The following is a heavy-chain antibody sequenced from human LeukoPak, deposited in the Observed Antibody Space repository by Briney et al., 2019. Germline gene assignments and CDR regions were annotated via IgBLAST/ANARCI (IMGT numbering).Heavy chain of an antibody. Sequence: SETLSLTCTVSGGSISSYYWSWIRQPPGKGLEWIGYIYYSGSTNYNPSLKSRVTISVDTSKNQFSLKLSSVTAADTAAYYCAREPHFDYWGQGTLVTVSS. J-gene: IGHJ4*02. V-gene: IGHV4-59*01. CDR2: IYYSGST. CDR3: AREPHFDY. CDR1: GGSISSYY.